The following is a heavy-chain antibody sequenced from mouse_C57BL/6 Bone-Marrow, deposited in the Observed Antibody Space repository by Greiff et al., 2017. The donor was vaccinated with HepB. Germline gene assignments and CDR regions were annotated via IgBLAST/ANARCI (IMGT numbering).Heavy chain of an antibody. CDR1: GFSLPSYG. D-gene: IGHD2-4*01. CDR3: ASIYYDYPAWFAY. V-gene: IGHV2-2*01. J-gene: IGHJ3*01. Sequence: QVQLKESGPGLVQPSQSLSITCTVSGFSLPSYGVHWVRQSPGKGLEWLGVIWSGGSTDYNAAFISRLSISKDNSKSQVFFKMNSLQADDTAIYYCASIYYDYPAWFAYWGQGTLVTVSA. CDR2: IWSGGST.